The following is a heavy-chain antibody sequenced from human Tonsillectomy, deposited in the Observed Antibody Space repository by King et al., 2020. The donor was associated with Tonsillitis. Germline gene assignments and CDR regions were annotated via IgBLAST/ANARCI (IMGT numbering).Heavy chain of an antibody. Sequence: QLVQSGAEVKKPGSSVKVSCKASGGTISSYIFTWVRQAPGQGLEWVGRIIPILDIATYAQIFQGRVTITADKSTSTAYMELSSLRSEDTAVYYCAREGDSGTYRFFAYWGQGTLVTVSS. J-gene: IGHJ4*02. CDR3: AREGDSGTYRFFAY. V-gene: IGHV1-69*04. CDR1: GGTISSYI. CDR2: IIPILDIA. D-gene: IGHD1-26*01.